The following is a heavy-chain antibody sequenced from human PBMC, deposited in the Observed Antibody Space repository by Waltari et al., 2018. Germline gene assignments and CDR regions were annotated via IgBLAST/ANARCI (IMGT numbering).Heavy chain of an antibody. CDR3: ARGLGNFWSGYSSWDY. D-gene: IGHD3-3*01. J-gene: IGHJ4*02. V-gene: IGHV4-34*01. CDR1: GGSFSGYY. CDR2: INHSGST. Sequence: QVQLQQWGAGLLKPSETLSLTCAVYGGSFSGYYWSWIRQPPGKGLEWIGEINHSGSTNYNPSLKSRVTISVDTSKNQFSLKLSSVTAADTAVYYCARGLGNFWSGYSSWDYWGQGTLVTVSS.